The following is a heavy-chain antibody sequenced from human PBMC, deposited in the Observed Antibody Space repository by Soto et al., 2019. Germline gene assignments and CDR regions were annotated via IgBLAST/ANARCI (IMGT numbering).Heavy chain of an antibody. V-gene: IGHV1-18*04. CDR1: GYTFSDYA. Sequence: ASVKVSCKASGYTFSDYAITWVRQAPGQGLEWMGWISAYNGNTKYAQKFQGRVTMTTDTSTNTAHMELRSLGSDDTAVYYCARDNGQRDYYDSSLDAFDIWGQGTMVTVSS. J-gene: IGHJ3*02. CDR2: ISAYNGNT. CDR3: ARDNGQRDYYDSSLDAFDI. D-gene: IGHD3-22*01.